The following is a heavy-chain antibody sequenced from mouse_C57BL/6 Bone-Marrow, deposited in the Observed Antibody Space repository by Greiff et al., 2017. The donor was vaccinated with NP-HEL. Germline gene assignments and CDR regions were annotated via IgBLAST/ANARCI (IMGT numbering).Heavy chain of an antibody. D-gene: IGHD1-1*01. V-gene: IGHV5-4*01. CDR2: ISDGGSYT. CDR3: ARDLPLYYGSSFAWFAY. J-gene: IGHJ3*01. Sequence: EVQGVESGGGLVKPGGSLKLSCAASGFTFSSYAMSWVRQTPEKRLEWVATISDGGSYTYYPDNVKGRFTISRDNAKNNLYLQMSHLKSEDTAMYYCARDLPLYYGSSFAWFAYWGQGTLVTVSA. CDR1: GFTFSSYA.